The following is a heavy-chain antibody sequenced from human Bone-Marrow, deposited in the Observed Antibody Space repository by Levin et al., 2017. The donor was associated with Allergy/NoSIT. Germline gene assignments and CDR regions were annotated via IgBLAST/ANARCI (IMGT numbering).Heavy chain of an antibody. CDR2: IFPGDSDS. D-gene: IGHD6-6*01. CDR1: GYSFSDYW. J-gene: IGHJ2*01. V-gene: IGHV5-51*01. Sequence: PGESLKISCKGAGYSFSDYWIGWVRQMPGKGLEWMGIIFPGDSDSRYSPSFQGQVTISADKSISTAYLQWSSLKASDTAMYYCARHRLIASRPNWYFDRWGRGTLVTVSS. CDR3: ARHRLIASRPNWYFDR.